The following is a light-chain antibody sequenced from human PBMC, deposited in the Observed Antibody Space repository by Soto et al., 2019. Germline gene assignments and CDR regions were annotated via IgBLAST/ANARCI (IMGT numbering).Light chain of an antibody. Sequence: QSALTQPPSVSGAPWQRVTISCTGTSSNIGAGHAVHWYRQFPGAAPKLLIYGDTHRPSGVPDRFSGSKSATSASLVITGLQAEDEADYYCQSYDTSLRGWLFGRGTKVTVL. CDR1: SSNIGAGHA. CDR3: QSYDTSLRGWL. J-gene: IGLJ3*02. CDR2: GDT. V-gene: IGLV1-40*01.